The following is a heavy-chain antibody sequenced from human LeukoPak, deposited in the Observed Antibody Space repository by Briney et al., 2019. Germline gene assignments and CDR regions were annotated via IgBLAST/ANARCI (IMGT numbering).Heavy chain of an antibody. V-gene: IGHV1-18*01. CDR1: GYTFTSYG. D-gene: IGHD3-3*01. CDR3: ARVRGNPRITVFGVFSGGWFDP. J-gene: IGHJ5*02. CDR2: ISAYNGNA. Sequence: ASVKVSCKASGYTFTSYGISWVRQSPGQGLEWMGWISAYNGNATYAQKLQGRVTMTKATSTSTDYMELTSLRSDDRAVYCCARVRGNPRITVFGVFSGGWFDPWGQGTLVTVSS.